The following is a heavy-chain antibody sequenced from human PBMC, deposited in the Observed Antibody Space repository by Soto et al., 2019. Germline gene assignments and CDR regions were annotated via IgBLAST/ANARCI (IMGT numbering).Heavy chain of an antibody. Sequence: QVQLQESGPGLVKPSETLSVTCTVSGDSISRYNWNWIRQSPGKGLEWIGYLYYTGSTNSNPSFKSRVTISVVTSNHQSSLRLSSVTAADTAVYYCARDIPTGYPACVFDIWGQGTMVTVSS. CDR1: GDSISRYN. V-gene: IGHV4-59*01. D-gene: IGHD5-12*01. CDR3: ARDIPTGYPACVFDI. J-gene: IGHJ3*02. CDR2: LYYTGST.